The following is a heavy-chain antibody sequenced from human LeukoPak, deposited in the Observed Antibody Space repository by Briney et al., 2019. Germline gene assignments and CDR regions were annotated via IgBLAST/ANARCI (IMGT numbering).Heavy chain of an antibody. J-gene: IGHJ6*04. CDR1: GFTFSSYW. D-gene: IGHD3-10*01. CDR2: INSDGSST. CDR3: ASTYYYGSGSYYIYYYGMDV. Sequence: GGSLRLSCAASGFTFSSYWMHWVRQAPGKGLGWVSRINSDGSSTSYADSVKGRFTISRDNAKNTLYLQMNSLRAEDTAVYYCASTYYYGSGSYYIYYYGMDVWGKGTTVTVSS. V-gene: IGHV3-74*01.